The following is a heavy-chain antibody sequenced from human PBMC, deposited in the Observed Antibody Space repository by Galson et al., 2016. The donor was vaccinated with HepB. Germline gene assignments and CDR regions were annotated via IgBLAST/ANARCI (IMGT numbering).Heavy chain of an antibody. CDR1: GFIFNSYS. D-gene: IGHD4/OR15-4a*01. CDR3: ARSGPGANWGIDAFGI. CDR2: ISSTSSSI. J-gene: IGHJ3*02. V-gene: IGHV3-21*01. Sequence: SLRLSCAASGFIFNSYSMNWVRQAPGKGLEWVSSISSTSSSIFYADSVKGRFTISRDNAKNSLYLQINSLRAEDTAVYYCARSGPGANWGIDAFGIWGQGTMVTVSS.